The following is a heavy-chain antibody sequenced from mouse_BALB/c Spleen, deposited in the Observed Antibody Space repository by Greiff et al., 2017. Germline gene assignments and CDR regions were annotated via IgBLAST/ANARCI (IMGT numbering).Heavy chain of an antibody. Sequence: VQLVESGPELVKPGASVKISCKASGYTFTDYYINWVKQKPGQGLEWIGWIYPGSGNTKYNEKFKGKATLTVDTSSSTAYMQLSSLTSEDTAVYFCARSGDSSGYWFAYWGQGTLVTVSA. D-gene: IGHD3-2*01. CDR3: ARSGDSSGYWFAY. CDR1: GYTFTDYY. V-gene: IGHV1-84*02. CDR2: IYPGSGNT. J-gene: IGHJ3*01.